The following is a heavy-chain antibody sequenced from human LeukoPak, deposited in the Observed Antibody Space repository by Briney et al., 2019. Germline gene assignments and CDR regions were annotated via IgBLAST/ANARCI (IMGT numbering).Heavy chain of an antibody. CDR2: ISNSGSYT. CDR3: ARDLIGRYTFDY. Sequence: PGGSLRLSCAASGFTFSDEYMSWIRQAPGKGLEWVSYISNSGSYTNYADSVKGRFTISRDNAKNSLFLQMNSLRAEDTAVYYCARDLIGRYTFDYCGQGTLVAVSS. D-gene: IGHD3-10*01. CDR1: GFTFSDEY. V-gene: IGHV3-11*05. J-gene: IGHJ4*02.